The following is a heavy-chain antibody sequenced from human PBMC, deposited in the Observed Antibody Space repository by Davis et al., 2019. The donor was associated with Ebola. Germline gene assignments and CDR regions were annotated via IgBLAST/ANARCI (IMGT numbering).Heavy chain of an antibody. CDR1: GGSISSGGYS. CDR3: ARDGYNFPLDY. Sequence: MPSETLSLTCTVSGGSISSGGYSWSWIRQPPGKGLEWIGYIYHSGSTYYNPSLKSRVTISVDRSKNQFSLKLSSVTAADTAVYYCARDGYNFPLDYWGQGTLVTVSS. D-gene: IGHD5-24*01. V-gene: IGHV4-30-2*01. CDR2: IYHSGST. J-gene: IGHJ4*02.